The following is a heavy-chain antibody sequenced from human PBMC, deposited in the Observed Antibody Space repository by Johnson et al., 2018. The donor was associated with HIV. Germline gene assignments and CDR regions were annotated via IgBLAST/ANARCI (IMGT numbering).Heavy chain of an antibody. D-gene: IGHD3-9*01. CDR3: ARGAGYFDWLSADEGFAFDI. CDR2: FYRNGGSA. Sequence: VQLVESGGGVVRPGGSLRLSCVASGFTLDDYDMSWVRQTPGKGLEWVSGFYRNGGSAGYADSVKGIFTISRDNSKNTLYLQMGSLRTEDMAVYYCARGAGYFDWLSADEGFAFDIWGQGTMVTVSS. J-gene: IGHJ3*02. CDR1: GFTLDDYD. V-gene: IGHV3-20*04.